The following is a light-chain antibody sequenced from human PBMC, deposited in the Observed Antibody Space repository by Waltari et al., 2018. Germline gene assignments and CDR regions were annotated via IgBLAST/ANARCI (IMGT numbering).Light chain of an antibody. CDR3: QQYGDSPPYT. V-gene: IGKV3-20*01. J-gene: IGKJ2*01. CDR2: DAS. Sequence: FVLTQSPGTLSLSPGKRATLPCRASQSVSRNYLTWYQQKPGQAPRLLIYDASTRATGVPDRFGGSGSGTDFTLTISRLEPEDFAVYYCQQYGDSPPYTFGQGTRLEIK. CDR1: QSVSRNY.